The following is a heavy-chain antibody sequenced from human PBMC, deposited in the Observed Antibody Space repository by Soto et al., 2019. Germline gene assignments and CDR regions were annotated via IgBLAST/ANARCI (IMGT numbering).Heavy chain of an antibody. CDR1: GGSVISYY. CDR3: ARASVGPPGGGSWTMPFDF. D-gene: IGHD2-15*01. J-gene: IGHJ4*03. Sequence: SETLSLTCTVSGGSVISYYWNWIRQPAGKGMEWIGRIYTGGSTNYNPSLKSRVTLSVDTSKNQFSLRLTSVTAADTAVYYCARASVGPPGGGSWTMPFDFWGHGTLVTVSS. V-gene: IGHV4-4*07. CDR2: IYTGGST.